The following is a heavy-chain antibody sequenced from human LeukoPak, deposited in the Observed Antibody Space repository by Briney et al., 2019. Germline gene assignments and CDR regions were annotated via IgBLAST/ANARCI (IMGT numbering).Heavy chain of an antibody. CDR1: GGTISSGSYY. V-gene: IGHV4-61*01. Sequence: SQTLSLTCTVSGGTISSGSYYWSWIRQPPGKGLEWIGYIYYSGSTNYNPSLKSRVTISVDTSKNQFSLKLSSVTAADTAVYYCARDRPRYCSSTSCYSAFDIWGQGTMVTVSS. J-gene: IGHJ3*02. D-gene: IGHD2-2*01. CDR2: IYYSGST. CDR3: ARDRPRYCSSTSCYSAFDI.